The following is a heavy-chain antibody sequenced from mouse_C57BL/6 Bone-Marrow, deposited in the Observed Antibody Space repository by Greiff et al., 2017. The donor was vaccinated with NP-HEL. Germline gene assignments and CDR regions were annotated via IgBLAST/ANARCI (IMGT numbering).Heavy chain of an antibody. CDR1: GFTFSSYG. J-gene: IGHJ4*01. V-gene: IGHV5-6*02. CDR2: ISSGGSYT. Sequence: EVMLVESGGDLVKPGGSLKLSCAASGFTFSSYGMSWVRQTPDKRLEWVATISSGGSYTYYPDSVKGRFTISRDNAKNTLYLQMSSLKSEDTAMYYCARRGYGSFYYAMDYWGQGTSVTVSS. CDR3: ARRGYGSFYYAMDY. D-gene: IGHD1-1*01.